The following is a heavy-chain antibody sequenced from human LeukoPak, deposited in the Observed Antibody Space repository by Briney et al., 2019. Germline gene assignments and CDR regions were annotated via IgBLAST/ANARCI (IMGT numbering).Heavy chain of an antibody. CDR2: IYTSGST. CDR1: GGSISSYY. D-gene: IGHD6-19*01. V-gene: IGHV4-4*07. CDR3: ARGYIAVAGRTGYGMDV. Sequence: SETLSLTCTVSGGSISSYYWSWIRQPAGKGLEWIGRIYTSGSTNYNPSLKSRVTISVDTSKNQFSLKLSSVTAADTAVYYCARGYIAVAGRTGYGMDVWGQGTTVTVSS. J-gene: IGHJ6*02.